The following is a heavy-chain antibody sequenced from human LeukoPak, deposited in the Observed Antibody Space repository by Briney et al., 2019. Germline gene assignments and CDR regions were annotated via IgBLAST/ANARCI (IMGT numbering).Heavy chain of an antibody. V-gene: IGHV4-38-2*02. CDR3: AREERPMIAPSYYFDY. Sequence: SGTLSLTCTVSGYSISSGYYWGWLRQPPGKGLEWIGSIYHSGSTYYNPSRKSRVTISEDTSKNQFSLRLSSVTAADTAVYYCAREERPMIAPSYYFDYWGQGTLVTVSS. CDR1: GYSISSGYY. J-gene: IGHJ4*02. D-gene: IGHD3-22*01. CDR2: IYHSGST.